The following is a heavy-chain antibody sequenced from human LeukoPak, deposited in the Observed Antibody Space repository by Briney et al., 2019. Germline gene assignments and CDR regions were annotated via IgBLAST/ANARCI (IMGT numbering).Heavy chain of an antibody. Sequence: AAVKVSCKASGYTFTSYAMHLGRQAPGQRLEWMGGINAGNGNTKYSQKFPGRVTITRDTSASTAYMELSSLRSERPAVYYCARGYGWLSTWGYPCGEGTLVTASP. D-gene: IGHD3-9*01. CDR1: GYTFTSYA. CDR3: ARGYGWLSTWGYP. J-gene: IGHJ5*02. V-gene: IGHV1-3*01. CDR2: INAGNGNT.